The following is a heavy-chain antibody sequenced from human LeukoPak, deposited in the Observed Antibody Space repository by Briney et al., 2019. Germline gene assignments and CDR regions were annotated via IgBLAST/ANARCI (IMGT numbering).Heavy chain of an antibody. CDR1: GGSISTYY. Sequence: PSETLSLTCTVSGGSISTYYWSWIRQPPGKGLEWIGYIYYSGSTNYNPSLKSRVTISLDTSKNQFSLKLTSVTAADTAIYYCARDRYLLGDYGMDVWGQGTTVTVSS. CDR2: IYYSGST. CDR3: ARDRYLLGDYGMDV. J-gene: IGHJ6*02. D-gene: IGHD3-16*01. V-gene: IGHV4-59*01.